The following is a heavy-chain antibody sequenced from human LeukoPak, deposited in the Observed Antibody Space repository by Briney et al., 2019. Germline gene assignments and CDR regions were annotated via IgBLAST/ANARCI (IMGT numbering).Heavy chain of an antibody. D-gene: IGHD4-17*01. CDR3: ARTYGDYDYYYGMDV. Sequence: GGSLRLSCAASGITVSSHYMTWVRQAPGKGLEWVSVIDSGGSTNSADSVKGRFSVSRDNSKNTLYLQMNSLRVEDTAVYYCARTYGDYDYYYGMDVWGQGTTVTVYS. CDR1: GITVSSHY. J-gene: IGHJ6*01. V-gene: IGHV3-66*01. CDR2: IDSGGST.